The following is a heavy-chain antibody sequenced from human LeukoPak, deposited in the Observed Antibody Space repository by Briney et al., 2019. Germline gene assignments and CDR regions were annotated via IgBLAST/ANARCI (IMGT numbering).Heavy chain of an antibody. CDR2: ISSSSSTI. D-gene: IGHD2-2*01. Sequence: GGSLRLSCAASGFTFSSYSMNGVRQAPGKGLEWVSYISSSSSTIYYADSVKGRFTVSRDNAKNSLYLQMNSLRAEDTAVYYCARSEDRIVVVPAAIRGGAFDIWGQGTMVTVSS. CDR3: ARSEDRIVVVPAAIRGGAFDI. CDR1: GFTFSSYS. J-gene: IGHJ3*02. V-gene: IGHV3-48*01.